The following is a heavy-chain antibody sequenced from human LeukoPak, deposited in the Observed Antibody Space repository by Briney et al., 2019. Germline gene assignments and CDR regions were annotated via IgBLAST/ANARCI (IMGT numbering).Heavy chain of an antibody. CDR3: AGGGIAVAANY. D-gene: IGHD6-19*01. V-gene: IGHV3-30*03. CDR1: GLIFSTYG. Sequence: PGGSLRLSCAASGLIFSTYGMHWVRQAPGKGLEWVAVISYDGSNKYYADSVKGRFTISRDNSKNTLYLQMNSLRAEDTAVYYCAGGGIAVAANYWGQGTLVTVSS. CDR2: ISYDGSNK. J-gene: IGHJ4*02.